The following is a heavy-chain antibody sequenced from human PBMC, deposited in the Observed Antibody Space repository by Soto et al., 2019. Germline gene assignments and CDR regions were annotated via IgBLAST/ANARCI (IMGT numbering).Heavy chain of an antibody. Sequence: TGGSLRLSCAASGFTFSDYYVSWIRQAPGKGLEWVSYISSSSSYTNYADSVKGRFTNTRDNVKKDLHMQMNSLKAKDTAVYYSAGEGWDSDYVFIYYYYYGMDVWGQGTTVTVSS. D-gene: IGHD4-4*01. CDR1: GFTFSDYY. CDR2: ISSSSSYT. CDR3: AGEGWDSDYVFIYYYYYGMDV. V-gene: IGHV3-11*06. J-gene: IGHJ6*02.